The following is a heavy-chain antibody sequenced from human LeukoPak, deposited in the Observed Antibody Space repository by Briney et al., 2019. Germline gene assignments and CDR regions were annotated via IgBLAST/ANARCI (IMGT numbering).Heavy chain of an antibody. CDR1: GYTFTSYD. D-gene: IGHD3-22*01. V-gene: IGHV1-8*01. J-gene: IGHJ4*02. Sequence: ASVKVSCKTSGYTFTSYDLNWVRQATGQGLEWMGWVNPNSGNTGYAQKFQGRVTMTMDPSISTAYKELSSQRSEDTAVYYCARRSDDYDSSAYYHWGQGTLVTVSS. CDR3: ARRSDDYDSSAYYH. CDR2: VNPNSGNT.